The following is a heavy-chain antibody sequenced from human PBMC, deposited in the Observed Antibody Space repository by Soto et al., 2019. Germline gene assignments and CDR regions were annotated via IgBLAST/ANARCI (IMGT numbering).Heavy chain of an antibody. Sequence: PGGSLRLSCTVSGVTFSNYAMNWVRQAPEKGLEWVSSLSGSGGTTYYADSVKGRFIISRDNSKNTPYLLMNSLRAEDTALYYCAKQRADYGSGADTFYFDSWGQGALVTVSS. CDR2: LSGSGGTT. CDR1: GVTFSNYA. D-gene: IGHD3-10*01. J-gene: IGHJ4*02. V-gene: IGHV3-23*01. CDR3: AKQRADYGSGADTFYFDS.